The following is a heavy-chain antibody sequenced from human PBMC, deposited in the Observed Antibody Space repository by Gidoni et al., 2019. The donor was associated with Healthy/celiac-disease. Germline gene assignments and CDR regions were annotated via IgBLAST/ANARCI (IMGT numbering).Heavy chain of an antibody. J-gene: IGHJ5*02. CDR1: GFSLSNARMG. CDR2: ILSNAEK. V-gene: IGHV2-26*01. CDR3: ARIIAYIGGSYWFDP. D-gene: IGHD3-10*01. Sequence: QVTLKESGPVLVKPTETLTLTCTVSGFSLSNARMGLSWIRQPPGKSLEWLAHILSNAEKSYSTSLKSRLTISKDTSKSQVVLTMTNMDPVDTATYYCARIIAYIGGSYWFDPWGQGTLVTVSS.